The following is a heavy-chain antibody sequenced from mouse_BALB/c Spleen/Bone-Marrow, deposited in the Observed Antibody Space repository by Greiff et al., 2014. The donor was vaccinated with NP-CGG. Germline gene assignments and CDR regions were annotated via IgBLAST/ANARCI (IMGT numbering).Heavy chain of an antibody. CDR3: ARLHYYGYGDY. V-gene: IGHV4-1*02. CDR1: GFDFSRYW. J-gene: IGHJ2*01. Sequence: EVKVIESGGGLVQPGGSLKLSCAASGFDFSRYWMSRVRQAPGKGLEWIGEINPDSSTINYTPSLKDKFIISRDNAKNTLYLQMSKVRSEDTALYYCARLHYYGYGDYWGQGTTLTVSS. D-gene: IGHD1-2*01. CDR2: INPDSSTI.